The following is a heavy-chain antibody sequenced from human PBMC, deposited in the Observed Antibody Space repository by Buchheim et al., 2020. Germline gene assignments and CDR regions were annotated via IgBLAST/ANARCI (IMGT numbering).Heavy chain of an antibody. J-gene: IGHJ4*02. CDR1: GGSISSGSYY. Sequence: QVQLQESGPGLVKPSQTLSLTCTVSGGSISSGSYYWSWIRQPAGKGLEWIGRIYTSGSTNYNPSLKSRVTISVDTSKNPFSLKLSSVTAADTAVYYCARARIVGAHVYFDYWGQGTL. CDR2: IYTSGST. CDR3: ARARIVGAHVYFDY. D-gene: IGHD1-26*01. V-gene: IGHV4-61*02.